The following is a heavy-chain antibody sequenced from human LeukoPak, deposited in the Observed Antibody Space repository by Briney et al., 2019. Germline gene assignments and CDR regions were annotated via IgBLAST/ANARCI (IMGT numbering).Heavy chain of an antibody. V-gene: IGHV3-23*01. CDR2: IIGGGDNT. J-gene: IGHJ4*02. D-gene: IGHD2-15*01. Sequence: GGSLRLSCAASGFTFNSYAMSWVRQASGKGLECVSGIIGGGDNTYYADSVKGRFTIPRDTSKNMVYLEMNSLRAEDTAVYYCAKVGPGAARDYWGQGTLVTVSS. CDR3: AKVGPGAARDY. CDR1: GFTFNSYA.